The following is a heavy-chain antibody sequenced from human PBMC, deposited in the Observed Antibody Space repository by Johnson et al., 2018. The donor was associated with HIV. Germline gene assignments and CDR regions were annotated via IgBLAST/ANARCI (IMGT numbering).Heavy chain of an antibody. V-gene: IGHV3-30*04. J-gene: IGHJ3*02. CDR1: EFSFSTYA. Sequence: QVQLVESGGGVVQPGRSLRLSCAASEFSFSTYALHWVRQAPGEGLEWVAVIWYDGSNKYYADSLKGRFTISRDDARNTLYLQMNSLRVEDTALYYCARDGDDGDEADDTKGAFDIWGQGTMVTVSS. CDR3: ARDGDDGDEADDTKGAFDI. D-gene: IGHD3-9*01. CDR2: IWYDGSNK.